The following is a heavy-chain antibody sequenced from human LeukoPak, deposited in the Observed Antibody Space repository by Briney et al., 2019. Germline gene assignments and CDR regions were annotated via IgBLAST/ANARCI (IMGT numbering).Heavy chain of an antibody. CDR2: IKQDGSEK. D-gene: IGHD3-10*01. J-gene: IGHJ4*02. Sequence: GGSLRLSCAASGFTFSSYWMSWVRQAPGKGLEWVANIKQDGSEKYYVDSVKGRFTISRDNAKNSLYLQMNSLRAEDTAVYYCARSHYYGSGIKNLDYDHWGQGTLVTVSS. CDR1: GFTFSSYW. V-gene: IGHV3-7*01. CDR3: ARSHYYGSGIKNLDYDH.